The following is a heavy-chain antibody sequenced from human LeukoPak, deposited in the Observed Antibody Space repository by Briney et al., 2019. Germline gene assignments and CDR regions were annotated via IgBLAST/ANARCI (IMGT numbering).Heavy chain of an antibody. CDR1: GGSISSSSYY. CDR3: ARLASLDTAMVSDY. CDR2: IYYSGST. J-gene: IGHJ4*02. V-gene: IGHV4-39*07. D-gene: IGHD5-18*01. Sequence: SETLSLTCTVSGGSISSSSYYWGWIRQPPGKGLEWIGSIYYSGSTYYNPSLKSRVTISVDTSKNQFSLKLSSVTAADTAVYYCARLASLDTAMVSDYWGQGTLVTVSS.